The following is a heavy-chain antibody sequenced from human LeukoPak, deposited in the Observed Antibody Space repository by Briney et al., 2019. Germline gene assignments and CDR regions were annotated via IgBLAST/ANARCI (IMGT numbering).Heavy chain of an antibody. D-gene: IGHD6-19*01. Sequence: GGSLRLSCAASGFTFSSYAMHWVRQAPGKGLEWVAVISYDGSNKYYADSVKGRLTISRDNSKNTLYLQMNSLRAEDTAVYYCARERGIAVAGTGAVFDYWGQGTLVTVSS. J-gene: IGHJ4*02. CDR1: GFTFSSYA. CDR3: ARERGIAVAGTGAVFDY. CDR2: ISYDGSNK. V-gene: IGHV3-30-3*01.